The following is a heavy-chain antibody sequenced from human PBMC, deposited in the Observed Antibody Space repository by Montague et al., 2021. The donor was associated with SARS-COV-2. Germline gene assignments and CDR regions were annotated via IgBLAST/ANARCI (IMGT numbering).Heavy chain of an antibody. CDR2: IDWDDDK. CDR1: GFSLSTSGMC. Sequence: PALVKPTQTLTLTCTFSGFSLSTSGMCVSWIRQPPGKALEWLALIDWDDDKYYSTSLKTRLTISKDTSKNQVVLTMTNMDPVDTATYYCARIPTGGSYYDYYYYGIDVWGKGTTVSVSS. CDR3: ARIPTGGSYYDYYYYGIDV. D-gene: IGHD1-26*01. V-gene: IGHV2-70*01. J-gene: IGHJ6*04.